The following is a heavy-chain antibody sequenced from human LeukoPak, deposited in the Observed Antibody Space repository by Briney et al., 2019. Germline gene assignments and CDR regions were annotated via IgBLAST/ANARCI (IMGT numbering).Heavy chain of an antibody. CDR2: IIPILGIA. Sequence: GASVKVSCKASGYTFTSYGISWVRQAPGQGLEWMGRIIPILGIANYAQKFQGRVTITADKSTSTAYMELSSLRSEDTAVYYCARLEGGFDYWGQGTLVTVSS. J-gene: IGHJ4*02. D-gene: IGHD3-3*01. CDR1: GYTFTSYG. V-gene: IGHV1-69*04. CDR3: ARLEGGFDY.